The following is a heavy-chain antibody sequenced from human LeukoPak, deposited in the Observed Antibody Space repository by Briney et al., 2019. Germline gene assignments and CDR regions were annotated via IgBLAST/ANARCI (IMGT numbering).Heavy chain of an antibody. CDR1: GYTFIGYS. CDR2: INPNRGGT. D-gene: IGHD6-19*01. J-gene: IGHJ4*02. CDR3: ALTVAGPNYFDY. Sequence: ASVTVSCKASGYTFIGYSMHWVRQAPGQGLEWMGWINPNRGGTNYAQKFQGRVTMTRDTSISTAYMELSRLRSDDTAVYYCALTVAGPNYFDYWGQGTLVTVSS. V-gene: IGHV1-2*02.